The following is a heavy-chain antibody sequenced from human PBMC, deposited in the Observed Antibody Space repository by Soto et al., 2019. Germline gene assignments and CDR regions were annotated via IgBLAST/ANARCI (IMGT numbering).Heavy chain of an antibody. D-gene: IGHD3-10*01. V-gene: IGHV4-39*01. CDR2: IYYSGST. Sequence: SETLSLTCTVSGGSISSSSYYWGWIRQPPGKGLEWIGSIYYSGSTYYNPSLKSRVTISVDTSKNQFSLKLSSVTAADTAVYYCASVSLLWFGELPSPSFLGMDVWGQGTTVTVSS. J-gene: IGHJ6*02. CDR3: ASVSLLWFGELPSPSFLGMDV. CDR1: GGSISSSSYY.